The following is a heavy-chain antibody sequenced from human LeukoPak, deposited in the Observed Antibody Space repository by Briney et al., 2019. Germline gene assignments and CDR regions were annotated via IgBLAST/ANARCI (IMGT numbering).Heavy chain of an antibody. D-gene: IGHD6-13*01. CDR3: ARAVTATGDFDY. V-gene: IGHV3-21*01. CDR2: ISGSSTYT. Sequence: GGSLRLSCAASGFTFSSYTMNWVRQAPGKGLEWVSSISGSSTYTYYTDSVKGRVTISRENDKNSLYLQMNSLRAEDTAVYYCARAVTATGDFDYWGQGTLVTVSS. CDR1: GFTFSSYT. J-gene: IGHJ4*02.